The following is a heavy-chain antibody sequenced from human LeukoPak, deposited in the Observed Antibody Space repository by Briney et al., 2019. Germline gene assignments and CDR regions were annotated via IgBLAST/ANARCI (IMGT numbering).Heavy chain of an antibody. CDR1: GYTFTDYY. CDR2: INPNSCGT. J-gene: IGHJ6*03. D-gene: IGHD2-2*01. Sequence: ASVKVSCKASGYTFTDYYMQWVRQAPGQGLEWMGRINPNSCGTNYAQKFQGRITMTRDTSNSTAYMELSRLRSDDTAVYYCARHVYCRSTSCSYYYYYMDVWGKGTTVTVSS. V-gene: IGHV1-2*06. CDR3: ARHVYCRSTSCSYYYYYMDV.